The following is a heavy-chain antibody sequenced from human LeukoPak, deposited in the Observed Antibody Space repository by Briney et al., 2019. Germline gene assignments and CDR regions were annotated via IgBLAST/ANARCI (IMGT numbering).Heavy chain of an antibody. Sequence: GGSLRLSCAASGFTFSSYAMNWVRQAPGKGLEWVSAITGSGGRTYYADSVKGRFTISRDNSKNTLYLQMNSLRAEDTAIYYCAKDVYYDSSGYYHAFDIWGQGTMVTVSS. J-gene: IGHJ3*02. CDR2: ITGSGGRT. CDR3: AKDVYYDSSGYYHAFDI. V-gene: IGHV3-23*01. D-gene: IGHD3-22*01. CDR1: GFTFSSYA.